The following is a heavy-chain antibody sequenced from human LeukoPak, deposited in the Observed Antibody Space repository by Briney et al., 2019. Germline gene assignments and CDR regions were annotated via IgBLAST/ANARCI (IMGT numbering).Heavy chain of an antibody. V-gene: IGHV4-59*01. D-gene: IGHD2-15*01. CDR2: VYYSGST. CDR3: ARIHRYCSGGACYVLDN. CDR1: GGSFSGYY. J-gene: IGHJ4*02. Sequence: SETLSLTCVVSGGSFSGYYWGWIRQPPGRGLEWIGYVYYSGSTNYNPSFKSRITISVDTSRNQFSLQLSSVTAADTAVYYCARIHRYCSGGACYVLDNWGQGTLVAVSS.